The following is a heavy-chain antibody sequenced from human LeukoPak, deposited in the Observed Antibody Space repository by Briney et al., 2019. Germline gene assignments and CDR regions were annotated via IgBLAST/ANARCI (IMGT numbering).Heavy chain of an antibody. J-gene: IGHJ4*02. Sequence: PGGSLRLSCAASGFTLSNYWMHWVRQAPGKGPVWVSRINPDGSRIDYAESVRGRFTIFRDSAKNTLYLQMNSLRAEDTAVYYCSRDFVGADDYWGQGTLVTVSS. CDR2: INPDGSRI. V-gene: IGHV3-74*01. D-gene: IGHD1-26*01. CDR1: GFTLSNYW. CDR3: SRDFVGADDY.